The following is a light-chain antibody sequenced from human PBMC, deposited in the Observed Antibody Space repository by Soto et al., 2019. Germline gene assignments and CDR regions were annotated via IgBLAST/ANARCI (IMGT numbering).Light chain of an antibody. V-gene: IGKV3-20*01. J-gene: IGKJ1*01. CDR1: QSVSSSY. CDR2: GAS. CDR3: QQYGSSPPRT. Sequence: EIVLTQSPGTLSLSPGERATLSCRASQSVSSSYLAWYQQKPGQAPRLLIYGASSRATGIPDRFSGSGSGTDFTITISRLEPEDFAVNYCQQYGSSPPRTFGQGTKVEIK.